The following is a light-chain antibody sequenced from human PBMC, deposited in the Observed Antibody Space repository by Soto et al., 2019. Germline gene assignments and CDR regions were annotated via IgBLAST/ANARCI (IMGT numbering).Light chain of an antibody. CDR2: DAS. Sequence: EIVLTQSPATLSLSPGERATLSCRASQSVGTYLGWYQQKPGQAPRLLIYDASNRATGIPARFSGSGSGTDFTLTISSLEPEDFAVYYCQQRSKWPLTFGGGTKVEIK. CDR1: QSVGTY. CDR3: QQRSKWPLT. V-gene: IGKV3-11*01. J-gene: IGKJ4*01.